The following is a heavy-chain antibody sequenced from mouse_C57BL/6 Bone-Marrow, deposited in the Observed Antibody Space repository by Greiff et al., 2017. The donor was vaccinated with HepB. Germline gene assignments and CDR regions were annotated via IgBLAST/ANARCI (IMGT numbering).Heavy chain of an antibody. CDR1: GFTFSSYG. Sequence: DVQLVESGGDLVKPGGSLKLSCAASGFTFSSYGMSWVRQTPDKGLEWVATISSGGSYTYYPDSVKGRFTISRDNAKNTLYLQMSSLKSEDTAMYYCARRGYYGSTLGDWGQGTLVTVSA. V-gene: IGHV5-6*01. D-gene: IGHD1-1*01. J-gene: IGHJ3*01. CDR2: ISSGGSYT. CDR3: ARRGYYGSTLGD.